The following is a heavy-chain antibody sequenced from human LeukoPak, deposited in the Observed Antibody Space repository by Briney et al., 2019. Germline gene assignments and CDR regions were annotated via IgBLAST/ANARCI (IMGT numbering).Heavy chain of an antibody. Sequence: GASVTVSCKASVYTFTSYGISWVRQAPGQGLEGVGWINAYNGNTNYAHKLQGRVTITTDTSTRTAYMELRSLRSDDTAVYYCARDFGGHYYDSSGSKYVGAFDIWGQGTMVTVSS. V-gene: IGHV1-18*01. D-gene: IGHD3-22*01. CDR1: VYTFTSYG. CDR3: ARDFGGHYYDSSGSKYVGAFDI. CDR2: INAYNGNT. J-gene: IGHJ3*02.